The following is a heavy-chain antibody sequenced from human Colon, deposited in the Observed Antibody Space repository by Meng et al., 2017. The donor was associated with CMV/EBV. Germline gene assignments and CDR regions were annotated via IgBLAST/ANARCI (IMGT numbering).Heavy chain of an antibody. CDR2: IYHSGST. CDR3: ARDLQGQLPYYYYGMDV. V-gene: IGHV4-38-2*02. J-gene: IGHJ6*02. Sequence: GSLRLSCTVSGYSISSGYYWGWIRQPPGKGLEWIGSIYHSGSTYYNPSLKSRVTISVDTSKNQFSLKLSSVTAADTAVYYCARDLQGQLPYYYYGMDVWGQGTTVNVSS. CDR1: GYSISSGYY. D-gene: IGHD2-2*01.